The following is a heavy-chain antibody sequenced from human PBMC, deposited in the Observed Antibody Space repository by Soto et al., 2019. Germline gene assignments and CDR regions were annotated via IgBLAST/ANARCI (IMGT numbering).Heavy chain of an antibody. V-gene: IGHV4-59*04. Sequence: SETLSLTCTVSGASISSRYWNWIRQAPGKGLEWIGYVYYSGSTYYNPSLKSRVTISVDTSKNQFSLKLSSVTAADTAVYYCASPSVTVTGYFDSWGQGTLVTVS. D-gene: IGHD4-17*01. CDR2: VYYSGST. CDR3: ASPSVTVTGYFDS. J-gene: IGHJ4*02. CDR1: GASISSRY.